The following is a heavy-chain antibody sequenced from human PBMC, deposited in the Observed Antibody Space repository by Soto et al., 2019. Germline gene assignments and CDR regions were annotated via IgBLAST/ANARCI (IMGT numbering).Heavy chain of an antibody. Sequence: SETLSLTCTVSGGSISSSSYYWGWIRQPPEKGLEWIRSNYYSGSTYYNPSLMSRVTISVDTSKNLFSLYLISLTAADTAVYYCARVDDYWGQGTLDTVSS. CDR3: ARVDDY. CDR1: GGSISSSSYY. CDR2: NYYSGST. V-gene: IGHV4-39*01. J-gene: IGHJ4*02.